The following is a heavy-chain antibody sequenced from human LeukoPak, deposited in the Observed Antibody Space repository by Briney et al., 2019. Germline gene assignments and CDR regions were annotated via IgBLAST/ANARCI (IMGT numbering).Heavy chain of an antibody. CDR1: GFSFSSYT. V-gene: IGHV3-23*01. CDR3: AKAFTISGVVAYFDY. J-gene: IGHJ4*02. Sequence: GGSLRLSCAASGFSFSSYTMIWVHQPPGKGLEWVSRISGSGSSIYYADSVKGRFTISRNNSRNTLYLQMNSLRVEDTAVYYCAKAFTISGVVAYFDYWGQGTLVTVSS. CDR2: ISGSGSSI. D-gene: IGHD3-3*01.